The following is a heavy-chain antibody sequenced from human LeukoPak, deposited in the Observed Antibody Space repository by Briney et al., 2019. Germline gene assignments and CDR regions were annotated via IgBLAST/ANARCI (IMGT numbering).Heavy chain of an antibody. V-gene: IGHV4-39*01. CDR1: GYSINNSNYH. D-gene: IGHD5-12*01. CDR3: ARRLGFRIDY. J-gene: IGHJ4*02. CDR2: IYYRGST. Sequence: SETLSLTCTVSGYSINNSNYHWGWIRRPPGKGLEWIGSIYYRGSTYYNSSLKSRVTISVDTSKNQFSLKLSSVTAADTAVYYCARRLGFRIDYWGQGTLVTVSS.